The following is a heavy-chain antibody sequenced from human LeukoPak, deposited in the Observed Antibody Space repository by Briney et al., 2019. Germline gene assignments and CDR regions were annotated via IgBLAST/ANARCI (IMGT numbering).Heavy chain of an antibody. Sequence: GGSLRLSCAASGFTFSSYAMSWVRQAPGKGLEWVSVIYSGGNTYYADSVKGRFTISRDNAKNSLYLQMNSLRADDTAVYYCARSGQDGLGYWYFGLWGRGTLVTVSS. CDR3: ARSGQDGLGYWYFGL. CDR2: IYSGGNT. J-gene: IGHJ2*01. V-gene: IGHV3-23*03. D-gene: IGHD3/OR15-3a*01. CDR1: GFTFSSYA.